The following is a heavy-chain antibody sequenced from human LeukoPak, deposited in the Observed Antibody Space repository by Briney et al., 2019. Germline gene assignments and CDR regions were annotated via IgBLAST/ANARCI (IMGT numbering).Heavy chain of an antibody. CDR3: AKDLSSSSWTFDY. CDR2: IRYDGSNQ. J-gene: IGHJ4*02. D-gene: IGHD6-13*01. CDR1: GFTFSSYD. V-gene: IGHV3-30*02. Sequence: GGSLRLSCAASGFTFSSYDMHWVRQAPGKGLGWVAFIRYDGSNQYYADAVQGRFTISRDNSKNTLYLQMNSLRPEDTAVYYCAKDLSSSSWTFDYWGQGTLVTVSS.